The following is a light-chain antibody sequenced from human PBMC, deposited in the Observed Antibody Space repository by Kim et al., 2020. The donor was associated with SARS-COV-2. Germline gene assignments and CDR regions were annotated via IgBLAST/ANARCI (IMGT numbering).Light chain of an antibody. CDR1: QGISSC. V-gene: IGKV1-9*01. CDR2: TAS. J-gene: IGKJ4*01. CDR3: QQHNTYPHT. Sequence: IQLTQSPSSLSASVGDRVTITCRASQGISSCLAWYQQKPGKAPKLLMYTASTLQGGVPSRFSGSGSGTDFTLTISSLQPEDFATYYCQQHNTYPHTFGGGTKVEI.